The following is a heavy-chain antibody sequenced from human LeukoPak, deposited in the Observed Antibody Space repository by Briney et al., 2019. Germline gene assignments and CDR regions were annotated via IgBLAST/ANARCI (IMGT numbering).Heavy chain of an antibody. CDR3: ARLAAYYDYVWGSYRAYFDY. CDR1: GGSFSGYY. D-gene: IGHD3-16*02. J-gene: IGHJ4*02. Sequence: PSETLSLTCAVYGGSFSGYYWSWIRQPPGKGLEWIGEINHSGSTNYNPSLKSRVTISVDTSKNQFSLKLSSVTAADTAVYYCARLAAYYDYVWGSYRAYFDYWGQGTLVTVSS. V-gene: IGHV4-34*01. CDR2: INHSGST.